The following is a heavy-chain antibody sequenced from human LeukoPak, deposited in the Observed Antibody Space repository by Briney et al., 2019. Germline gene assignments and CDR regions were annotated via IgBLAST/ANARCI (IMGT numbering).Heavy chain of an antibody. CDR2: MSPNSGNT. D-gene: IGHD5-18*01. CDR1: GYTFTSYD. Sequence: GASVKVSCKASGYTFTSYDINWVRQATGQGLEWMGWMSPNSGNTGYAQKFQGRVTITRNTSISTAYMELSSLRSEDTAVYYCARASWDTAMVYYYYYMDVWGKGTTVTVSS. CDR3: ARASWDTAMVYYYYYMDV. V-gene: IGHV1-8*03. J-gene: IGHJ6*03.